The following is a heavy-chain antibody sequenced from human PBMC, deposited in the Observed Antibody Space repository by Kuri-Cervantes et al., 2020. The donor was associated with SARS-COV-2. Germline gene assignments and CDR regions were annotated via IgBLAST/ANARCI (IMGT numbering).Heavy chain of an antibody. D-gene: IGHD3/OR15-3a*01. Sequence: ASVKVSCKVSGYTLTEISMHWVRQVPAKGLEWIGGFFPCDGEAVYAQKFQGGVRMTDDTSANTAHMELSSLTSDDTAVYYCATDQPRGLGYFDAFPLWGQGTMVTVSS. CDR2: FFPCDGEA. CDR1: GYTLTEIS. CDR3: ATDQPRGLGYFDAFPL. J-gene: IGHJ3*01. V-gene: IGHV1-24*01.